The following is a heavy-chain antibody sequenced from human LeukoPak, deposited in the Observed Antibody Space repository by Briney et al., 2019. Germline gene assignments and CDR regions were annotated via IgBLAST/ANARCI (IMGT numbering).Heavy chain of an antibody. J-gene: IGHJ6*03. D-gene: IGHD2-2*02. CDR3: ARDLPDIVVVPAAIQGGLYYYYYMDV. Sequence: GGSLRLSCAASGFTFSSYSMNWVRQAPGKGLEWVSSISSSSSYIYYADSVKGRFTISGDNAKNSLYLQMNSLRAEDTAVYYCARDLPDIVVVPAAIQGGLYYYYYMDVWGKGTTVTVSS. V-gene: IGHV3-21*01. CDR2: ISSSSSYI. CDR1: GFTFSSYS.